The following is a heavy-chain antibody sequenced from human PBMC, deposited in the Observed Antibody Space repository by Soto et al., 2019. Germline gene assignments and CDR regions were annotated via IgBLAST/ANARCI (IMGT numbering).Heavy chain of an antibody. CDR3: AKTEGWAGVDGMDV. V-gene: IGHV3-30*18. D-gene: IGHD1-26*01. J-gene: IGHJ6*02. CDR2: ISYDGSNK. CDR1: GFTFSSYG. Sequence: QVQLVESGGGVVQPGRSLRLSCAASGFTFSSYGMHWVRQAPGKGLEWVAVISYDGSNKYYADSVKGRFTISRDNSKNTLYLQMNSLRAEDTAVYYCAKTEGWAGVDGMDVWGQGTTVTVSS.